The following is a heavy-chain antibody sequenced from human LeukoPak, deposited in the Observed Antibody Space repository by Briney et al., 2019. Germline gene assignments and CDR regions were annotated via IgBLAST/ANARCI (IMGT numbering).Heavy chain of an antibody. J-gene: IGHJ6*02. V-gene: IGHV1-69*13. CDR2: IIPIFGTA. CDR3: AIDPNPLSYGMDV. CDR1: GGTFSSYA. Sequence: ASVKVSCKATGGTFSSYAISWVRQAPGQGLEWMGGIIPIFGTANYAQKFQGRVTITADESTSTAYMELSSLRSEDTAVYYCAIDPNPLSYGMDVWGQGTTVTVSS.